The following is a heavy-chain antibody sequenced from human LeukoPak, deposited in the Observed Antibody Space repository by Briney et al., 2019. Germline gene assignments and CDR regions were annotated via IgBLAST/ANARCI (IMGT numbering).Heavy chain of an antibody. V-gene: IGHV1-18*01. J-gene: IGHJ3*02. CDR2: ISAYNGDT. CDR3: ARSGYYDSSGHDAFDI. Sequence: ASVKVSCKASGYTFTSYGISWVRQAPGQGLEWMGWISAYNGDTNYAQKPQGRVTMTTDTSKGTAYMELRSLRSDDTAVYYCARSGYYDSSGHDAFDIWGQGTMVTVSS. CDR1: GYTFTSYG. D-gene: IGHD3-22*01.